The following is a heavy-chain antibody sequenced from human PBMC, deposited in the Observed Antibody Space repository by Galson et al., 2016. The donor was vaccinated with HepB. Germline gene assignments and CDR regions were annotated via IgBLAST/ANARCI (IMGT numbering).Heavy chain of an antibody. V-gene: IGHV3-64D*09. CDR3: TIPRGGNY. CDR2: LSRDGYSA. Sequence: SLRLSCAASGFTFTSFPMHWVRQAPGMGLEYVSGLSRDGYSADYADSVKGRFTVSRDVSKSTLYLQMNSLRPEDTALYYCTIPRGGNYWGQGTQVTVAS. CDR1: GFTFTSFP. J-gene: IGHJ4*02. D-gene: IGHD3-16*01.